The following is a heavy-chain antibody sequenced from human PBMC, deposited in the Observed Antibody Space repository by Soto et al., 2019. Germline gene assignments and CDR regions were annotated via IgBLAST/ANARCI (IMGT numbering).Heavy chain of an antibody. V-gene: IGHV3-74*03. CDR2: ISTDGSRT. D-gene: IGHD3-22*01. Sequence: EVQLVESGGGLVQPGGSLRLSCAASGFTLSTVWMHWVRQPPGKGLVWVSRISTDGSRTEYADSVKGRFTISRDNARNTLYLQLNSLRADDTAVYFCATDSSGWIPDEHWGRGTLVTVSS. J-gene: IGHJ4*02. CDR3: ATDSSGWIPDEH. CDR1: GFTLSTVW.